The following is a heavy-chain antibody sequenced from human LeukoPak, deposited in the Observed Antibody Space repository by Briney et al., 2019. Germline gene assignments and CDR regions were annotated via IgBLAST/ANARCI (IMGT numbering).Heavy chain of an antibody. D-gene: IGHD1-1*01. V-gene: IGHV4-4*07. J-gene: IGHJ6*03. Sequence: SETLSLTCTVSGGSISSYYWSWIRQPAGKGLEWIGRIYTSGSTNYNPSLKSRVTMSVDTSKNQFSLKLSSVTAADTAVYYCAGGYNRDYYYYMDVWGKGTTVTISS. CDR1: GGSISSYY. CDR2: IYTSGST. CDR3: AGGYNRDYYYYMDV.